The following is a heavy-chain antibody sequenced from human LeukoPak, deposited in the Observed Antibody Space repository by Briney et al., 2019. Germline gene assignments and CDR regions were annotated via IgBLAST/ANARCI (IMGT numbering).Heavy chain of an antibody. Sequence: GGSLRLSCAASGFTFSNDWMTWVRQAPGKGLEWVANIKKDGSQKNYADSVKGRFTISRDNAKNSLYLQMNSLRAEDTALYYCASFGYSYIFDYWGQGTLVTVSS. D-gene: IGHD5-18*01. CDR3: ASFGYSYIFDY. J-gene: IGHJ4*02. CDR1: GFTFSNDW. CDR2: IKKDGSQK. V-gene: IGHV3-7*03.